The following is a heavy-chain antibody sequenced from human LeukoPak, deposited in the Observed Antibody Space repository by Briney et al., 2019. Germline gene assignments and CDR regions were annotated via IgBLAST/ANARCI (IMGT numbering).Heavy chain of an antibody. V-gene: IGHV1-46*01. J-gene: IGHJ4*02. D-gene: IGHD3-10*01. Sequence: GASVKVSCKASGYTFTSNYIHWVRQAPGQGLEWMGMIYPRDGSTSYAQKFQGRVTVTRDTSTSTVHMELSGLRSEDTAVYYCARGPSGSDYWGQGTLVTVSS. CDR2: IYPRDGST. CDR3: ARGPSGSDY. CDR1: GYTFTSNY.